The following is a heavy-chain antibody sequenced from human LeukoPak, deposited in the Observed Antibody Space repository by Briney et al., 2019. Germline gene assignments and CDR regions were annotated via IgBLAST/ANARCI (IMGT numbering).Heavy chain of an antibody. V-gene: IGHV3-30*18. Sequence: GGSLRLSCAASGFTFSSYWMSWVRQAPGKGLEWVAVISYDGSNKYYADSVKGRFTISRDNSKNTLYLQMNSLRAEDTAVYYCAKDDGHSRHWGQGTLVTVSS. CDR3: AKDDGHSRH. D-gene: IGHD6-13*01. CDR1: GFTFSSYW. J-gene: IGHJ1*01. CDR2: ISYDGSNK.